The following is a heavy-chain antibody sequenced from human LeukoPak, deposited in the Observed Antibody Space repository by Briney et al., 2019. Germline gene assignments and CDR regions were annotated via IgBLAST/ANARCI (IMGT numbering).Heavy chain of an antibody. Sequence: GGSLRLSCAASGFTFSDHYMDWVRQAPGKGLEWVGRIRNKANSYTTEYAASVEGRFTISRDDSKNSLYLQMNSLKTEDTAVYYCTRRSMGSGFDYWGQGTLVTVSS. J-gene: IGHJ4*02. CDR3: TRRSMGSGFDY. V-gene: IGHV3-72*01. CDR1: GFTFSDHY. D-gene: IGHD3-10*01. CDR2: IRNKANSYTT.